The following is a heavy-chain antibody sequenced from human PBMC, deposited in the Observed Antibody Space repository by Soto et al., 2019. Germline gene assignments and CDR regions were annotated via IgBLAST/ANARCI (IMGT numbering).Heavy chain of an antibody. CDR3: ARGVLGVVADAFDI. CDR1: GFTFSSYN. J-gene: IGHJ3*02. V-gene: IGHV3-48*02. D-gene: IGHD3-3*01. Sequence: EVQLVESGGGLVQPGGSLRLSCAASGFTFSSYNMNWVRQAPGKGLEWVSYISSSSGTIYYADSVKGRFTISRDNAKNSLYLQMNSLRDEDTAVYYCARGVLGVVADAFDIWGQGTMVTVSS. CDR2: ISSSSGTI.